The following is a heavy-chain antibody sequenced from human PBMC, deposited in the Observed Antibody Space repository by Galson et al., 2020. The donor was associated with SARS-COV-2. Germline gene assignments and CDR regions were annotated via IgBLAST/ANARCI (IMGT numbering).Heavy chain of an antibody. J-gene: IGHJ5*02. Sequence: SETLSLTCTVSGGSITTNNYYWGWVRQAPGKGLEWIAIIYYTGSTYYNPSLKTRVTISIDRSKNQFSLRLTSVTAADTAVYFGARHRNGCYEGTCYGPGWFDPWGPGTLVTVSS. CDR1: GGSITTNNYY. V-gene: IGHV4-39*07. CDR2: IYYTGST. D-gene: IGHD2-15*01. CDR3: ARHRNGCYEGTCYGPGWFDP.